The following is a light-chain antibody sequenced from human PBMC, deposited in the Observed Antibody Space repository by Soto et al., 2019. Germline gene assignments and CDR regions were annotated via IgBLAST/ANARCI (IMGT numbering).Light chain of an antibody. CDR3: SSYTTSNTRQIV. Sequence: QSVLTQPASVSGSPGQSINVSCTGTSSDVGGYNYVSWYQHHPGKAPKLTIYDVSNRPSGVSNPFSGSKSGNTASLTISGLQPEDEADYYCSSYTTSNTRQIVFGTGTKVPVL. J-gene: IGLJ1*01. CDR2: DVS. V-gene: IGLV2-14*03. CDR1: SSDVGGYNY.